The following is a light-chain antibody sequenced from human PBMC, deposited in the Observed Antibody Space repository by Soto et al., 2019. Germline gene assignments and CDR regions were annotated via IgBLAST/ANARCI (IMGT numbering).Light chain of an antibody. CDR3: CSYAGSSTHV. V-gene: IGLV2-23*02. J-gene: IGLJ1*01. CDR1: SSDVGSSNL. CDR2: EVS. Sequence: QSALTQPASVSGSPGQSITFSCTGTSSDVGSSNLVSWYQQHPGKAPKLLIYEVSKRPSGVSNRFSGSKSGNTASLTIAGIKAEDEADYYCCSYAGSSTHVFGTGTKLTVL.